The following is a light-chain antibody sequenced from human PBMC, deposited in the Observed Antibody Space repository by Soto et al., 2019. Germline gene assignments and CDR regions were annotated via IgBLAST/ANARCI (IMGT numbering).Light chain of an antibody. CDR1: QSVGTY. V-gene: IGKV3-11*01. CDR2: DAS. CDR3: QQRNDWPLT. J-gene: IGKJ5*01. Sequence: EFVLTQSPATLSLSPGERATLSCRASQSVGTYLVWYQHKPGQAPRLLIYDASKRATGIPARFSGSGSGTDFTLTISRLEPEDFAVYFCQQRNDWPLTFGQGTRLYMK.